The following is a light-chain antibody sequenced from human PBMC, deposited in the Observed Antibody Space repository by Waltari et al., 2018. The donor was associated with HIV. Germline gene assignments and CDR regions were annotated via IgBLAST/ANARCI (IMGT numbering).Light chain of an antibody. V-gene: IGKV4-1*01. CDR2: WAS. Sequence: DIVMTQSPDSLAVSLGERATIHCKSSQSFLYSSNNKNYLAWYQQKQGQPPKLLIYWASTRESGVPDRFSGSGSGTDFTLTISSLQAEDVAVYYCQQYYSTPFTFGPGTKVDIK. CDR1: QSFLYSSNNKNY. CDR3: QQYYSTPFT. J-gene: IGKJ3*01.